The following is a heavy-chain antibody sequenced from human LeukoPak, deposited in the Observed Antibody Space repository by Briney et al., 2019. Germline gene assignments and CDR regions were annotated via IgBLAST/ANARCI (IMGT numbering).Heavy chain of an antibody. D-gene: IGHD3-22*01. V-gene: IGHV3-11*01. Sequence: GGSLRLSCAASGFTFSDYYMSWIRQAPGKGLEWASYISSGSTIYYADSVKGRFTISRDNAKNSLYLQMNSLRAEDTAVYYCARDSSGYGVEFDYWGQGTLVTVSS. J-gene: IGHJ4*02. CDR3: ARDSSGYGVEFDY. CDR1: GFTFSDYY. CDR2: ISSGSTI.